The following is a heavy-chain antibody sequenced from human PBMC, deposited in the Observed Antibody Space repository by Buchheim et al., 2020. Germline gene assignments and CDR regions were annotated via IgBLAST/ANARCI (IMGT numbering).Heavy chain of an antibody. J-gene: IGHJ5*02. V-gene: IGHV4-34*01. CDR2: INHSGST. Sequence: QVQLQQWGAGLLKPSETLSLTCAVYGGSFSGYYWSWIRQPPGKGLEWIGEINHSGSTNYNPSLKSRVTISVDTSKNQFSLKLSSVTAADTAVYYCARAHYYGSGRYHHWFDPWGQETL. D-gene: IGHD3-10*01. CDR1: GGSFSGYY. CDR3: ARAHYYGSGRYHHWFDP.